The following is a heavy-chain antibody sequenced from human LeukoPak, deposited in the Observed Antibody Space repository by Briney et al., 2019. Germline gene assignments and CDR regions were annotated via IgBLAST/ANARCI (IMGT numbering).Heavy chain of an antibody. CDR3: AREGLGRDAFDI. CDR2: IYYSGST. CDR1: GGSISSYY. V-gene: IGHV4-59*12. J-gene: IGHJ3*02. D-gene: IGHD3-16*01. Sequence: KPSETLSLTCTVSGGSISSYYWSWIRQPPGKGLEWIGYIYYSGSTNYNPSLKSRVTISVDTSKNQFSLKLSSVTAADTAVYYCAREGLGRDAFDIWGQGTMVTVSS.